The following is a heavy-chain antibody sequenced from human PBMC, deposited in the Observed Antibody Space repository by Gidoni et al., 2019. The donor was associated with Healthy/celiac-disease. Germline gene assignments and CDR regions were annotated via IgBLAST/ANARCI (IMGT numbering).Heavy chain of an antibody. CDR2: ISGSGGST. D-gene: IGHD2-21*02. CDR1: GFTFTSYA. Sequence: EVQLLESGGGLVQPGGSLRLPCAAPGFTFTSYARSWVRQAPGKGLGWVSAISGSGGSTYYADSVKGRFTISRDNSKNTLYLQMNSLRAEDTAVYYCAKDPETVVVTAFYFDYWGQGTLVTVSS. CDR3: AKDPETVVVTAFYFDY. J-gene: IGHJ4*02. V-gene: IGHV3-23*01.